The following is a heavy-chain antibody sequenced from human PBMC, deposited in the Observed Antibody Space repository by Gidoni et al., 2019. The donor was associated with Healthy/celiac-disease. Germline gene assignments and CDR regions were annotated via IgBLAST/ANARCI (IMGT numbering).Heavy chain of an antibody. Sequence: QVQLVQSGAEVKKPGSSVKVSCKASGGTFRSSAISWVRQAPGQGLEWMGGIIPIFGTANYAQKFQGRVTITADESTSTAYMELSSLRSEDTAVYYCARGNRFGVGAPDQNWFDPWGQGTLVTVSS. V-gene: IGHV1-69*01. J-gene: IGHJ5*02. D-gene: IGHD1-26*01. CDR3: ARGNRFGVGAPDQNWFDP. CDR1: GGTFRSSA. CDR2: IIPIFGTA.